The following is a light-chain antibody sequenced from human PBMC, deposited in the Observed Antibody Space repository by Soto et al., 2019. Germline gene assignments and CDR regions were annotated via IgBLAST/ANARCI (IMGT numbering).Light chain of an antibody. CDR3: LHDYNYPYT. CDR2: GAS. V-gene: IGKV1-6*01. CDR1: QGIRND. Sequence: AIHMTQFPSSLSASVGDRVTITCRASQGIRNDLGWYQQKSGKAPKLLIFGASTLQSGVPSRFSGSGSGTDFTLTISSLQPEDFATYYCLHDYNYPYTLGQGTKVDIK. J-gene: IGKJ2*01.